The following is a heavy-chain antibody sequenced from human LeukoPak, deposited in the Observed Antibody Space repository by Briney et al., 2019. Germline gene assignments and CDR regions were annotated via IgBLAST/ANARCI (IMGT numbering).Heavy chain of an antibody. CDR2: IKQDGSEK. J-gene: IGHJ4*02. CDR3: AKDPRPYCSSTSCYPYYFDY. V-gene: IGHV3-7*01. Sequence: GGSLRLSCAASGFTFSSYWMSWVRQAPGKGLEWVANIKQDGSEKYYVDSVKGRFTISRDNSKNTLYLQMNSLRAEDTAVYYCAKDPRPYCSSTSCYPYYFDYWGQGTLVTVSS. CDR1: GFTFSSYW. D-gene: IGHD2-2*01.